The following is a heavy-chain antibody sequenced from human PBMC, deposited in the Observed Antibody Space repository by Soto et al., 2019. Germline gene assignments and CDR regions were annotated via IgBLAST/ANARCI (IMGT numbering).Heavy chain of an antibody. Sequence: PGGSLRLSCAGSGFTFGDSYMSWIRQAPGKGLEWLSYISPGSRYPAYADSVKGRFTISRDNAKNSLYLQMNSLRAEDTALYYCAKDKGAGSGSYSSFDYWGQGTLVTVSS. D-gene: IGHD1-26*01. CDR3: AKDKGAGSGSYSSFDY. J-gene: IGHJ4*02. CDR2: ISPGSRYP. CDR1: GFTFGDSY. V-gene: IGHV3-11*05.